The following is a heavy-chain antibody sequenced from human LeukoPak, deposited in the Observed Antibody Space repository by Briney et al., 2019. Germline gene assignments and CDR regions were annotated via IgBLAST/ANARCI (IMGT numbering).Heavy chain of an antibody. CDR3: ARHRYYYDSSGYYYQP. D-gene: IGHD3-22*01. Sequence: PSETLSLTCTVSGASISSYYWSWIRQPPGKGLEWIGYIYYSGSTNYNPSLKSRVTIPVDTSKNQFSLRLSSVTAADTAVYYCARHRYYYDSSGYYYQPWGQGTLVTVSS. CDR1: GASISSYY. CDR2: IYYSGST. J-gene: IGHJ5*02. V-gene: IGHV4-59*01.